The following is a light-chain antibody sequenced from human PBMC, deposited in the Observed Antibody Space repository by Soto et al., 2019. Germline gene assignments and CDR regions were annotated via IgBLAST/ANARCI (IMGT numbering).Light chain of an antibody. CDR2: GAF. J-gene: IGKJ2*01. V-gene: IGKV3-20*01. Sequence: EIVLTQSPGTLSLSPGERDTLSCRASQNVTSRYLAWYQQKPGQAPRLLIFGAFSRATGIPDRFSGSGSGTHFTLTISILQPEDFAVYYCQHYGTSHTFGQGTKLE. CDR1: QNVTSRY. CDR3: QHYGTSHT.